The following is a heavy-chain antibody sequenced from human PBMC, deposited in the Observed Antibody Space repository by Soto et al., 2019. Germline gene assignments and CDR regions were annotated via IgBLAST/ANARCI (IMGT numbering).Heavy chain of an antibody. V-gene: IGHV1-46*01. CDR2: VNPSGGHT. Sequence: QVQLMQSGAEVKKPGASVKVSCKASGDTFTDYYIHWVRLAPGQGLEWMVTVNPSGGHTTYAQHFLGRVTMTRDTSTGTLDMELTSLTSDDTAIYYCARVGHVVVVTAALDYWGRGTLVTVSS. D-gene: IGHD2-21*02. CDR3: ARVGHVVVVTAALDY. J-gene: IGHJ4*02. CDR1: GDTFTDYY.